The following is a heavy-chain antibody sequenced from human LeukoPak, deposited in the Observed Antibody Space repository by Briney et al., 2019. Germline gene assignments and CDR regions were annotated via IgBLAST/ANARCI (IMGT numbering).Heavy chain of an antibody. D-gene: IGHD6-13*01. J-gene: IGHJ4*02. CDR1: GYTFTSYA. Sequence: ASVKVSCEASGYTFTSYAMNWVRQAPGQGLEWMGWISAYNGNTNYAQKLQGRVTMTTDTSTSTAYMELRSLRSDDTAVYYCARDIAAAATFDYWGQGTLVTVSS. V-gene: IGHV1-18*01. CDR2: ISAYNGNT. CDR3: ARDIAAAATFDY.